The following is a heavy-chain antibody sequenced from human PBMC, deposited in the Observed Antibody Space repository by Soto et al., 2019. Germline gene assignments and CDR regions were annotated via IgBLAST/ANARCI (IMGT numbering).Heavy chain of an antibody. V-gene: IGHV4-59*08. CDR3: VRQGLDYLHGLVDV. Sequence: QVQLQQSGPRLVKPSETLSLTCTVSSGPDRSHNWGWIRQPPGRGLEWIGYVYYTGDTAYNPSLRGRGTISADTSTNDISLTLNSVTAADTAVYYCVRQGLDYLHGLVDVWGPGTTVSVSS. J-gene: IGHJ6*02. CDR2: VYYTGDT. CDR1: SGPDRSHN. D-gene: IGHD4-17*01.